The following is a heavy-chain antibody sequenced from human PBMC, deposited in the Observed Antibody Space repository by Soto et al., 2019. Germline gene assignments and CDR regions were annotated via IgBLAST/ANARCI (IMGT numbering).Heavy chain of an antibody. Sequence: QLQLQESGPGLVKPSETLSLTCPVSGGSISSSSYYWGWIRQPPGKGLEWIGSIYYSGSTYYNPSLKSRVTISVNPSKNKFYLMLSSVTAADTAVYYCARHPVAAQPFWYYYYYMDVLGKGTTVTVSS. V-gene: IGHV4-39*01. CDR2: IYYSGST. CDR1: GGSISSSSYY. J-gene: IGHJ6*03. CDR3: ARHPVAAQPFWYYYYYMDV. D-gene: IGHD6-6*01.